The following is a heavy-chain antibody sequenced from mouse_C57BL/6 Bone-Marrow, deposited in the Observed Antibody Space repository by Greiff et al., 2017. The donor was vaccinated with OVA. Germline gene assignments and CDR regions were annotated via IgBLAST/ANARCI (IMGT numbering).Heavy chain of an antibody. CDR1: GYTFTSYT. CDR2: INPSSGYT. Sequence: VQLVESGAELARPGASVKMSCKASGYTFTSYTMHWVKQRPGQGLEWIGYINPSSGYTKYNQKFKDKATLTADKSSSTAYMQLSSLTSEDSAVYYCARGRTRGNWYFDVWGTGTTVTVSS. J-gene: IGHJ1*03. D-gene: IGHD3-3*01. CDR3: ARGRTRGNWYFDV. V-gene: IGHV1-4*01.